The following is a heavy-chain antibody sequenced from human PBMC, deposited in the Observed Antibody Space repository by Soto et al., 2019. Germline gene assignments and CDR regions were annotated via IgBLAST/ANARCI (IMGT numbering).Heavy chain of an antibody. D-gene: IGHD3-16*01. V-gene: IGHV4-31*01. Sequence: QVQLQESGPGLVKPSQTLSLTCTVSGGSISSDDFYWSWIRQHPGKGLEWIGYIYYSGNTYYNPSLICPVKILAHTSNNQLSLKMSSATAADTAVYYSARLTFSWQSWFDPWGQGTLVTVSS. J-gene: IGHJ5*02. CDR3: ARLTFSWQSWFDP. CDR2: IYYSGNT. CDR1: GGSISSDDFY.